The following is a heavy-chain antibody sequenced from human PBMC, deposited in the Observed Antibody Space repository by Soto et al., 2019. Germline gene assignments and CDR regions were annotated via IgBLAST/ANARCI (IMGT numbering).Heavy chain of an antibody. CDR1: GGAISSYY. CDR3: ARRNGSCFDY. V-gene: IGHV4-59*08. D-gene: IGHD6-13*01. Sequence: QVQLQESGPGLVKPSETLSLTCTVSGGAISSYYWSWIRQPPGKGLEWIGYIYYSGSTNYNPSIKRRVTIAVDTSKNQFSLNLISVTAADTALYYSARRNGSCFDYWGQGTLVTVSS. J-gene: IGHJ4*02. CDR2: IYYSGST.